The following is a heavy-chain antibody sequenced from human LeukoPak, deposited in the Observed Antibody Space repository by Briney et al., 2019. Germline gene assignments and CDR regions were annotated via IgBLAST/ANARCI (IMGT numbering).Heavy chain of an antibody. CDR1: GGSISSSIYY. J-gene: IGHJ5*02. CDR2: IYYSGST. D-gene: IGHD6-6*01. V-gene: IGHV4-39*07. Sequence: SETLSLTCTVSGGSISSSIYYWGWIRQPPGKGLEWIGSIYYSGSTYYNPSLKSRVTISVDTSKNQFSLKLSSVTAADTAVYYCAKEYSSSSGFDPWGQGTLVTVSS. CDR3: AKEYSSSSGFDP.